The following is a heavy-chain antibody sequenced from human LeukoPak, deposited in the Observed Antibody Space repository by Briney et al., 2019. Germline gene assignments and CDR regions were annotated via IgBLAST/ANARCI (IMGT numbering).Heavy chain of an antibody. V-gene: IGHV3-64D*06. CDR2: ISSNGGST. CDR1: GFTFSSYA. CDR3: VKVRSGSGSQYFDY. Sequence: GGSLRLSCSASGFTFSSYAMHWVRQAPGKGLEYVSAISSNGGSTYYADSVKGRFTISRDKSKNTLYLQMSSLRAEDTAVYYCVKVRSGSGSQYFDYWGQGTLVTVSS. J-gene: IGHJ4*02. D-gene: IGHD3-10*01.